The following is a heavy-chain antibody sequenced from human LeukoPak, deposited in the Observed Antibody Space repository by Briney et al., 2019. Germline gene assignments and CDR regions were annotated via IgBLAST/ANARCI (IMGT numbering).Heavy chain of an antibody. Sequence: GGSLRLSCAASGFTFSSYAMSWVRQAPGKGLEWVSIISGSGGNTYDADSVKGRFTISRDNSKNTLYLQMNSLRAEDTAVYYCARGGWLGKPQRVDYWGQGTLITVSS. CDR2: ISGSGGNT. D-gene: IGHD6-19*01. CDR3: ARGGWLGKPQRVDY. J-gene: IGHJ4*02. CDR1: GFTFSSYA. V-gene: IGHV3-23*01.